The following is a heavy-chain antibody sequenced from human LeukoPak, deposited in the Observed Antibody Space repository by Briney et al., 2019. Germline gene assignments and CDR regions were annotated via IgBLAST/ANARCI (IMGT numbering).Heavy chain of an antibody. CDR1: GGSISLSYYY. V-gene: IGHV4-39*02. Sequence: NPSETLSLTCSVSGGSISLSYYYWGWIRQPPGKALEWIGSVYYSGTTSYNPSLKSRVTISVDMSKNHFSLRLSSVTAADTAVYYCATPPFAEYSSPNEGWYYMDVWGKGTTVTVSS. CDR3: ATPPFAEYSSPNEGWYYMDV. J-gene: IGHJ6*03. CDR2: VYYSGTT. D-gene: IGHD6-6*01.